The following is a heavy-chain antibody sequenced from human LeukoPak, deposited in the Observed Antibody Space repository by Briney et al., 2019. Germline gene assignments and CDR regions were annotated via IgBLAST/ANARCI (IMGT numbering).Heavy chain of an antibody. J-gene: IGHJ6*03. CDR3: ARHAIPPCSTTSCYYYYYYMDA. V-gene: IGHV5-51*01. CDR2: IYPGDSDT. D-gene: IGHD2-2*01. CDR1: GYSFTSYW. Sequence: GESLKISCKGSGYSFTSYWIGWVRQMPGKGLEWMGIIYPGDSDTRYSPSFQGQVTISADTSISTAYLQWSSLKASDAAMYYCARHAIPPCSTTSCYYYYYYMDACGKRITVTVSS.